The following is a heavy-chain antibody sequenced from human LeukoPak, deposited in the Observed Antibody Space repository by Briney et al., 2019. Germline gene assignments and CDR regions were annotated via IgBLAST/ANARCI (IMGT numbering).Heavy chain of an antibody. CDR1: GFTFSNYW. Sequence: GGSLRLSCAASGFTFSNYWMHWVRHAPGKGLVWVSHINTDGSNTRYADSVKGRFTVYRDNAKNSLYLHMNSLRAEDTALYYCAKDVYSSGTGYFDYWGQGTLVTVSS. D-gene: IGHD6-19*01. CDR2: INTDGSNT. V-gene: IGHV3-74*01. J-gene: IGHJ4*02. CDR3: AKDVYSSGTGYFDY.